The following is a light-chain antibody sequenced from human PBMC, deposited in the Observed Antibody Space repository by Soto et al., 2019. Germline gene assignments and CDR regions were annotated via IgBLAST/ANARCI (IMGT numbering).Light chain of an antibody. CDR3: HQYNSWPPGT. CDR1: QSISSN. J-gene: IGKJ2*01. Sequence: EIVLTQSPGTLSLSPGERATLSCRSSQSISSNYLAWYQQKPGQAPRLLIYGASSRATGIPARFSGSGSGTAFTLTISSLQSGDFALYYCHQYNSWPPGTFGQGTKVDI. V-gene: IGKV3-15*01. CDR2: GAS.